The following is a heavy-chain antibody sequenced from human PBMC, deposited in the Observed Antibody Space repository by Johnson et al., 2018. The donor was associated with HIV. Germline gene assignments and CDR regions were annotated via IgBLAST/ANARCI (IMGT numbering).Heavy chain of an antibody. CDR3: ARGGGVVGNAFDI. D-gene: IGHD1-26*01. Sequence: QVQLVESGGGLVQPGGSLRLSCAASGFTFSSYAMHWVRQAPGKGLEWVAVISYDGSNKYYADSVKGRFTISRDNSKNTLYLQMGSLRAEDMAVYYCARGGGVVGNAFDIWGQGTMVTASS. CDR1: GFTFSSYA. V-gene: IGHV3-30*14. J-gene: IGHJ3*02. CDR2: ISYDGSNK.